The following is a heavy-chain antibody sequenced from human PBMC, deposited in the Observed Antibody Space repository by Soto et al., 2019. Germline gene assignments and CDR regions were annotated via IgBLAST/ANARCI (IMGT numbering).Heavy chain of an antibody. CDR1: GFTVSSNY. V-gene: IGHV3-53*01. J-gene: IGHJ6*02. D-gene: IGHD6-13*01. CDR2: IYSGGST. CDR3: ARVIAAARIYYYYGMDV. Sequence: GGSLRLSCAASGFTVSSNYMSWVRQAPGKGLEWVSVIYSGGSTYYADSVKGRFTISRDNSKNTLYLQMNSLRAEDTAVYYCARVIAAARIYYYYGMDVWGQGTTVTVSS.